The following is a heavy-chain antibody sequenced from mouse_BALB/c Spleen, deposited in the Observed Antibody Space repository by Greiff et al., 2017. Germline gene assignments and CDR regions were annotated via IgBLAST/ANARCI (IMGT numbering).Heavy chain of an antibody. CDR3: ARGELTTDYFDY. Sequence: VMLVESGPGLVAPSQSLSITCTVSGFSLTSYGVHWVRQPPGKGLEWLGVIWAGGSTNYNSALMSRLSISKDNSKSQVFLKMNSLQTDDTAMYYCARGELTTDYFDYWGQGTTLTVSS. CDR2: IWAGGST. V-gene: IGHV2-9*02. J-gene: IGHJ2*01. D-gene: IGHD1-1*01. CDR1: GFSLTSYG.